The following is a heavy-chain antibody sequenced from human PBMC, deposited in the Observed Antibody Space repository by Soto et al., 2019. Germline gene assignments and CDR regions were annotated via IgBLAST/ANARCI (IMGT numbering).Heavy chain of an antibody. Sequence: GESLKISCKGSGYSFTSYWIGWVRQMPGKGLEGMGIIYPGDSDTRYSPSFQGQVTISADKSISTAYLQWSSLKASDTAMYYCARIQQWLVRVMYYYYGMDVWGQGTTVTVSS. CDR3: ARIQQWLVRVMYYYYGMDV. CDR2: IYPGDSDT. J-gene: IGHJ6*02. V-gene: IGHV5-51*01. D-gene: IGHD6-19*01. CDR1: GYSFTSYW.